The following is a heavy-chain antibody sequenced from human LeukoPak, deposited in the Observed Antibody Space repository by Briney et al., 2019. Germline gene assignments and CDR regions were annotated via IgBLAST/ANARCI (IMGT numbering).Heavy chain of an antibody. Sequence: PGRSLRLSCAASGFTFDDYAMHWVRQAPGKGLEWVSGISWNSGSIGYADSVKGRFTISRDNAKNSLYLQMNSLRAEDTAVYYCARYWSSWSADYWGQGILVTVSS. J-gene: IGHJ4*02. CDR2: ISWNSGSI. CDR1: GFTFDDYA. D-gene: IGHD6-13*01. V-gene: IGHV3-9*01. CDR3: ARYWSSWSADY.